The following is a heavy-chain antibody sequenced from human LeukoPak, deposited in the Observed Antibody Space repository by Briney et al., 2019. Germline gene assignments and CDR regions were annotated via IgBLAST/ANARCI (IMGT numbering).Heavy chain of an antibody. CDR2: MNPDGSGT. V-gene: IGHV3-7*01. CDR1: GFSLSNSW. J-gene: IGHJ6*03. Sequence: HSGGSLRLSCAASGFSLSNSWMSWVRQAPGKGLEWVDDMNPDGSGTFYVDSVKGRFTISRDNAKRSVYLQMSGLRAEDTAVYYCARRDYYFYSMDVWGRGTTVTVSS. CDR3: ARRDYYFYSMDV.